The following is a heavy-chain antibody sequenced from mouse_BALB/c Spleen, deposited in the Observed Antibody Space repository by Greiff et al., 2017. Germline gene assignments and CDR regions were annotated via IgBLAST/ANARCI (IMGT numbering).Heavy chain of an antibody. D-gene: IGHD4-1*01. J-gene: IGHJ2*01. Sequence: VQLQQSGPGLVKPSQSLSLTCTVTGYSITSDYAWNWIRQFPGNKLEWMGYISYSGSTSYNPSLKSRISITRDTSKNQFFLQLNSVTTEDTATYYCARWGSGENYWGQGTTLTVSS. CDR1: GYSITSDYA. CDR2: ISYSGST. V-gene: IGHV3-2*02. CDR3: ARWGSGENY.